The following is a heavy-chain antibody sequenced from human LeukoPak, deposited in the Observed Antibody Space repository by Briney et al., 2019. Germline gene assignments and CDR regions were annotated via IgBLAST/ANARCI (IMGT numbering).Heavy chain of an antibody. J-gene: IGHJ4*02. Sequence: PGGSPRLSCAASGFTFRSYWMSWVRQAPGKGLEWVANIKQDGSEKYYVDSVRGRFTISRDNAENSLYLQMNSLRAEDTAVYYCARAWLYETTLYSWGQATLVTVST. V-gene: IGHV3-7*01. CDR2: IKQDGSEK. D-gene: IGHD1/OR15-1a*01. CDR1: GFTFRSYW. CDR3: ARAWLYETTLYS.